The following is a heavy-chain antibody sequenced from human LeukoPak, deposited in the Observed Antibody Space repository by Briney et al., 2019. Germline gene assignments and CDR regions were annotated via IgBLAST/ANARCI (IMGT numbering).Heavy chain of an antibody. J-gene: IGHJ4*02. CDR2: ISSSSSSYI. V-gene: IGHV3-21*04. D-gene: IGHD3-22*01. CDR3: ARDRAYYYDSSGYYYFDH. CDR1: GFTFSSYS. Sequence: PGGSLRLSCAASGFTFSSYSMNWVRQAPGKGLEWVSSISSSSSSYIYYADSVKGRFTISRDNAKNSLYLQMNSLRDEDTAVYYCARDRAYYYDSSGYYYFDHWGQGTLVTVSS.